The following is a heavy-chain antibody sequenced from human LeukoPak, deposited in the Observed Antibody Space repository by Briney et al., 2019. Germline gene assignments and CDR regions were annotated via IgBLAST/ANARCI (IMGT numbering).Heavy chain of an antibody. CDR2: INHSGST. V-gene: IGHV4-34*01. J-gene: IGHJ1*01. CDR1: GVSFSGYY. Sequence: PSETLSLTCAVYGVSFSGYYWSWIRQPPGKGLEWIGEINHSGSTNYNPSPTSRVTISVDTCKNQFSLKLSSVTAADTAVYYCARGPTYYYDSSGYSFFFQHWGQGTLVTVSS. D-gene: IGHD3-22*01. CDR3: ARGPTYYYDSSGYSFFFQH.